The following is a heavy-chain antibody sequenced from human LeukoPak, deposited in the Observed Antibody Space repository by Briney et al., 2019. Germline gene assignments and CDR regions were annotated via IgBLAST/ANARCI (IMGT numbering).Heavy chain of an antibody. V-gene: IGHV4-39*01. CDR3: ARLWSTDCSGGSCSHQPNS. D-gene: IGHD2-15*01. CDR1: GGSISSSSYY. J-gene: IGHJ4*02. Sequence: PSETLSLTCTVSGGSISSSSYYWGWIRQPPGRGLEWIGSIYYSGTTYYNPSLKSRVTISVDTSKNQFSLNLRSVTAADTAMYYCARLWSTDCSGGSCSHQPNSWGQGTLVTVSS. CDR2: IYYSGTT.